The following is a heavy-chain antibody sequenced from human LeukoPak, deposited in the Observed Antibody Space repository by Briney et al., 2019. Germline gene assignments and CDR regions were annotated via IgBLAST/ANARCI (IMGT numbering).Heavy chain of an antibody. V-gene: IGHV4-39*07. J-gene: IGHJ4*02. CDR3: ARAVGITTALFDY. CDR2: IYYSGTT. D-gene: IGHD1-26*01. Sequence: PSETLSLTCTVSGGSIGSSDSFWGWIRQPPGKGLEWIGSIYYSGTTYYNPALKSRVTISVDTSKNQFSLKLSSVTAADTAVYYCARAVGITTALFDYWGQGTLVSVSS. CDR1: GGSIGSSDSF.